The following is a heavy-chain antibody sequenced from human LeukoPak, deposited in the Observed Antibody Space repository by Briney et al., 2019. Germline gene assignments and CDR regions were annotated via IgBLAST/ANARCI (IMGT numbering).Heavy chain of an antibody. D-gene: IGHD3-22*01. CDR1: GFTFSTSS. CDR3: VREGRGYYLFDY. J-gene: IGHJ4*02. Sequence: GSLRLSCAASGFTFSTSSMNWVRQAPGKGLEWVSYISSSSNIIHYADSVKGRFTISRDNAKNSLYLQMNSLRDEDTAVYYCVREGRGYYLFDYWGQGTLVTVSS. V-gene: IGHV3-48*02. CDR2: ISSSSNII.